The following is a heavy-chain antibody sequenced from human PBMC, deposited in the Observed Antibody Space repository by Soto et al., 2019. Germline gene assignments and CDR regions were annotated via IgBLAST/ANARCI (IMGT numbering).Heavy chain of an antibody. CDR3: ARTMGGSAGPKDASDF. D-gene: IGHD2-15*01. V-gene: IGHV5-10-1*01. CDR1: GYSFTTYW. Sequence: GESLKISCEGSGYSFTTYWITWVRQMPGKGLEWMGRIDPSDSYTNYSPSFEGHVTMSADKSITTAYLQWSSLKASDTAIYYCARTMGGSAGPKDASDFWGHGTLVTVSS. CDR2: IDPSDSYT. J-gene: IGHJ3*01.